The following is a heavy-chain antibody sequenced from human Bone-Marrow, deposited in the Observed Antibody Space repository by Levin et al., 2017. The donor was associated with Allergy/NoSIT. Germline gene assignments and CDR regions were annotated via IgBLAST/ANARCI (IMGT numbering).Heavy chain of an antibody. CDR3: AREERSFDYGSGYDS. CDR1: GGSISPYY. Sequence: NASETLSLTCTVSGGSISPYYWNWIRQRPGKGLEWIGYVYYSGSTNYNPSLQGRVFISVDTSKNQFSLRLSSVTAADTAVYYCAREERSFDYGSGYDSWGQGTLVTVSS. CDR2: VYYSGST. D-gene: IGHD3-10*01. V-gene: IGHV4-59*01. J-gene: IGHJ4*02.